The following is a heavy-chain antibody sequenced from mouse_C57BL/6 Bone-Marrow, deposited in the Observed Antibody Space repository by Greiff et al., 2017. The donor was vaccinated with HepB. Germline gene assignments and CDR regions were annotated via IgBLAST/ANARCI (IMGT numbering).Heavy chain of an antibody. D-gene: IGHD2-2*01. CDR1: GYTFTSYW. CDR3: ARRRRLRGAIGC. Sequence: QVQLKQPGAELVKPGASVKLSCKASGYTFTSYWMHWVKQRPGQGLEWIGMIHPNSGSTNYNEKFKSKATLTVDKSSSTAYMQLSSLTSEDSAVYYGARRRRLRGAIGCWGPRTTVSFS. CDR2: IHPNSGST. V-gene: IGHV1-64*01. J-gene: IGHJ4*01.